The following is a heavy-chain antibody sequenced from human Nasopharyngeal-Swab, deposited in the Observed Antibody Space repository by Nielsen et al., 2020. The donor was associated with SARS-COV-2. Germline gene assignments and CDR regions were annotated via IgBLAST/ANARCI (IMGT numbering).Heavy chain of an antibody. CDR2: IYHSGST. J-gene: IGHJ6*02. V-gene: IGHV4-30-2*01. Sequence: SETLSLTCAVSGGSISSGGYSWSWIRQPPGKGLEWIGYIYHSGSTYYNPSLKSRVTISVDTSKNQFSLKLSSVTAADTAVYYCARGLTLTYYYGMDVWGQGTTVTVSS. CDR3: ARGLTLTYYYGMDV. D-gene: IGHD3-9*01. CDR1: GGSISSGGYS.